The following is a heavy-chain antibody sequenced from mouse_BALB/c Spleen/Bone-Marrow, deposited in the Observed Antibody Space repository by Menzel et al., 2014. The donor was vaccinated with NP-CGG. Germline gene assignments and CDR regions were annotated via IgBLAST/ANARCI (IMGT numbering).Heavy chain of an antibody. J-gene: IGHJ2*01. CDR2: ISSGGTT. CDR3: AAITTVAY. CDR1: GFTFSSCA. D-gene: IGHD1-1*01. V-gene: IGHV5-6-5*01. Sequence: EVKLVESGGGLVKPGGSLKLSCAASGFTFSSCALSWVRQTPEKRLEWVASISSGGTTYYQDSVKGRFTISRDNARNILYLQMSSLESEDTAIFYCAAITTVAYWGQGTILTVTS.